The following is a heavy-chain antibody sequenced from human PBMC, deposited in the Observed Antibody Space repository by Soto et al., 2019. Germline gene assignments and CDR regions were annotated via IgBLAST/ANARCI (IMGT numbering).Heavy chain of an antibody. J-gene: IGHJ6*02. D-gene: IGHD3-3*01. Sequence: SETLSLTCTVSGGSISSGDYFWNWIRQPPGRGLEWIGSIYYSGSTFYNPSLKGRVTMSVDTSKNQFSLNLSAVTAADTAVYYCARVTEWLGGYGMDVWGQGTTVTVSS. CDR3: ARVTEWLGGYGMDV. V-gene: IGHV4-30-4*01. CDR1: GGSISSGDYF. CDR2: IYYSGST.